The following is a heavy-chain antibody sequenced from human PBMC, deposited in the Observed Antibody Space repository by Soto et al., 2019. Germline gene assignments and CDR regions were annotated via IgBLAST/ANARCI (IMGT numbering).Heavy chain of an antibody. J-gene: IGHJ6*03. V-gene: IGHV1-46*03. CDR1: GYTFTSYY. CDR2: INPSGGST. CDR3: ARAGVDIVVVVAATTYMDV. D-gene: IGHD2-15*01. Sequence: QVQLVQSGAEVKKPGASVKVSCKASGYTFTSYYMHWVRQAPGQGLEWMGIINPSGGSTSYAQKFQGRVTMTRDTSTSTVYMELSSLRSEGTAVYYCARAGVDIVVVVAATTYMDVWGKGTTVTVSS.